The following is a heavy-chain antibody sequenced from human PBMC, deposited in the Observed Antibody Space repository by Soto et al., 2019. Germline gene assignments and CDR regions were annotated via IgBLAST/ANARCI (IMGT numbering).Heavy chain of an antibody. CDR3: ARGKGRSSSSWYGGPYYYYYYGMDV. V-gene: IGHV1-2*04. J-gene: IGHJ6*02. D-gene: IGHD6-13*01. Sequence: ASVKVSCKASGYTFTGYYMHWVRQAPGQGLEWMGWINPNSGGTNYAQKFQGWVTMTRDTSISTAYMELSRLRSDDTAVYYCARGKGRSSSSWYGGPYYYYYYGMDVWGQGTTVTVSS. CDR1: GYTFTGYY. CDR2: INPNSGGT.